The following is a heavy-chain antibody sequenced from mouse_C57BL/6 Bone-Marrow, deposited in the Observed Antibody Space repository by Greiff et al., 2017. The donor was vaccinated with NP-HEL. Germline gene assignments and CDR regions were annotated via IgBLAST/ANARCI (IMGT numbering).Heavy chain of an antibody. CDR3: TTDDGCYFDY. D-gene: IGHD2-3*01. J-gene: IGHJ2*01. CDR1: GFNIKDDY. CDR2: IDPENGDT. V-gene: IGHV14-4*01. Sequence: EVQLQQSGAELVRPGASVKLSCTASGFNIKDDYMHWVKQRPEQGLEWIGWIDPENGDTEYASKFQGKATITADTSSNTAYLQLSSLTSEDTAVYYCTTDDGCYFDYWGQGTTLTVSS.